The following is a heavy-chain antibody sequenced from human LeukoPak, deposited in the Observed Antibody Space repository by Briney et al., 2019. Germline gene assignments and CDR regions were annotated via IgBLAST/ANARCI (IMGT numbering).Heavy chain of an antibody. Sequence: SETLSLTCTVSGGSISSYYWSWIRQPAGKGLEWIGRIYTSGSTNYNPSLKSRVTMSVDTSKNQFSLKLSSVTAADTAVYYCARDLGVVVPAAIDDWFDPWGQGALVTVSS. D-gene: IGHD2-2*02. J-gene: IGHJ5*02. CDR3: ARDLGVVVPAAIDDWFDP. V-gene: IGHV4-4*07. CDR2: IYTSGST. CDR1: GGSISSYY.